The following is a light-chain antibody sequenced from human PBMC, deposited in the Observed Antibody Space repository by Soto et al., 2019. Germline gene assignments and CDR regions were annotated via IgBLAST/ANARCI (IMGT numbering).Light chain of an antibody. CDR3: CSYADSSRIYV. CDR2: EGS. J-gene: IGLJ1*01. V-gene: IGLV2-23*01. CDR1: SSDVGSYNL. Sequence: QSALTQPASVSGSPGQSITISCTGTSSDVGSYNLVSWYQQHPGKAPKLMIYEGSKRPSGISNRFSGSKSGNTASLTISGLQAEDEAEYYCCSYADSSRIYVFGSGTKHTVL.